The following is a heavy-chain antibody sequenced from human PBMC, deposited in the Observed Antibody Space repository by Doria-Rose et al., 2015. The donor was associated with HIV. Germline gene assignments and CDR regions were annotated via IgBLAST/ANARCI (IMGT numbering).Heavy chain of an antibody. Sequence: QVTLKESGPVLVKPTETLTLTCTVSGVPLSSPGKGVSWIRQPPGKALEWLANIFSDDERYYKTSLKSRLTISRGTSKSQVVLTMTDMDPVDTATYYCARIKSSRWYHKYYFDFWGQGTLVIVSA. CDR3: ARIKSSRWYHKYYFDF. CDR1: GVPLSSPGKG. D-gene: IGHD6-13*01. CDR2: IFSDDER. V-gene: IGHV2-26*01. J-gene: IGHJ4*02.